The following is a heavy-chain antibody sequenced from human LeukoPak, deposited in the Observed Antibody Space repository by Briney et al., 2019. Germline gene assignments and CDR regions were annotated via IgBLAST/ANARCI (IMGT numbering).Heavy chain of an antibody. CDR1: GYTFSNFG. V-gene: IGHV1-2*02. CDR3: ARDSVSSSFDAFDI. D-gene: IGHD6-13*01. Sequence: ASVKVSCKASGYTFSNFGISWVRQAPGQGLEWMGWINPNSGGTTYAQNFQGRVTMTRDTSISTAYMELSRLRSDDTAVYYCARDSVSSSFDAFDIWGLGTMVTVSS. J-gene: IGHJ3*02. CDR2: INPNSGGT.